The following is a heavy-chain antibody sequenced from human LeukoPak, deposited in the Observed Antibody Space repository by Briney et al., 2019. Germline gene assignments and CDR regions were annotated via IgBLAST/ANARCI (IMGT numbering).Heavy chain of an antibody. CDR3: ATGYQYYDYYYMDV. CDR2: ITASGDNT. D-gene: IGHD6-25*01. J-gene: IGHJ6*03. Sequence: GGSLLLSCAASGIPFNSYGVSWGRPAPGKGLERVSGITASGDNTYYADSVKGRFNISRDNSKSTLYPQMNSLRAEDTAVYYCATGYQYYDYYYMDVWGKGTTVTISS. V-gene: IGHV3-23*01. CDR1: GIPFNSYG.